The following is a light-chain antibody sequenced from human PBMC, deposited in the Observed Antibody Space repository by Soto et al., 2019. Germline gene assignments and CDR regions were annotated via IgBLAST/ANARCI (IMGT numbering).Light chain of an antibody. V-gene: IGKV3-15*01. Sequence: EIVLTQSPVTLSVSPGEGATLSCRASESVGSNLAWYQQKPGQPPRLLIYDASMRETGVPPRFSGSGSGTELTLTISNLQSEDFAIYFCQKFNKWPWTFGQGTKVDI. J-gene: IGKJ1*01. CDR1: ESVGSN. CDR2: DAS. CDR3: QKFNKWPWT.